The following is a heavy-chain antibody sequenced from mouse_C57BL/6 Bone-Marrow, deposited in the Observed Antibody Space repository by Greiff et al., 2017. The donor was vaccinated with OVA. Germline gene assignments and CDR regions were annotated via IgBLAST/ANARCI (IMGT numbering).Heavy chain of an antibody. CDR2: ISSGSSTI. Sequence: EVQVVESGGGLVKPGGSLKLSCAASGFTFSDYGMHWVRQAPEKGLEWVAYISSGSSTIYYADTVKGRFTISRDNATNTLFLQMTSLRSEDTAMYYCARLSDYYAMDYWGQGTSVTVSS. CDR3: ARLSDYYAMDY. V-gene: IGHV5-17*01. J-gene: IGHJ4*01. CDR1: GFTFSDYG.